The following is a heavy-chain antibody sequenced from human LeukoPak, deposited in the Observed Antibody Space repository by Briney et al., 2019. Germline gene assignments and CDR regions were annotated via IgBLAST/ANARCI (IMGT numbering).Heavy chain of an antibody. D-gene: IGHD3-10*01. V-gene: IGHV1-18*04. Sequence: GASVKVSCKASGYTFTSYYMHWVRQAPGQGLEWMGWISAYNGNTNYAQKLQGRVTMTTDTSTSTAYMELRSLRSDDTAVYYCAVLWFGELSASDYWGQGTLVTVSS. J-gene: IGHJ4*02. CDR3: AVLWFGELSASDY. CDR2: ISAYNGNT. CDR1: GYTFTSYY.